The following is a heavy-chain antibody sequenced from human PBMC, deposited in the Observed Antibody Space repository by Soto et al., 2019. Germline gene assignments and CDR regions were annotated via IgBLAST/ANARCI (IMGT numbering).Heavy chain of an antibody. CDR1: GGSVSSGDYY. CDR2: IYYSGST. D-gene: IGHD4-17*01. J-gene: IGHJ4*02. Sequence: QVQLQESGPGLVKPSQTLSLTCPVSGGSVSSGDYYWSWIRQPPGKGLEWIGYIYYSGSTYYNPSLKSRVTISVHTSKNQFSLKLSSVTAADTAVYYCAREDFRAVTPDYWGQGTLVTVSS. V-gene: IGHV4-30-4*01. CDR3: AREDFRAVTPDY.